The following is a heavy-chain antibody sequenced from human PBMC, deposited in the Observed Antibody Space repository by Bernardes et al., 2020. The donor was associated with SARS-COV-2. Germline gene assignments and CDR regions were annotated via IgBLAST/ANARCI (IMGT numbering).Heavy chain of an antibody. Sequence: GGSLTPSCAASGFNFSSYAINWVRQSPGKGLQWVSSITPSTTYIQHTVSVEGRFTVSRDNAKNSLYLEMTSLRDEDKAIYCFATILRDSGGESGYYELWGRGTLVTVTS. J-gene: IGHJ2*01. V-gene: IGHV3-21*01. CDR2: ITPSTTYI. D-gene: IGHD6-19*01. CDR1: GFNFSSYA. CDR3: ATILRDSGGESGYYEL.